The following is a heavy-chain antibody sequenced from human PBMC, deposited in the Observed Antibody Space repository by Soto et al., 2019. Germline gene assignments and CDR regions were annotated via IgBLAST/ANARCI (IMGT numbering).Heavy chain of an antibody. CDR2: IYNSGRY. J-gene: IGHJ4*02. V-gene: IGHV4-59*01. Sequence: SETLSLTCTVSGGFIWAWIRQSPDKGLEWIGYIYNSGRYNYNPSLESRLTISIDTSKNQFSLRLASVTAADTAVYYCARTLPNRQLFDSWSQGTLVT. CDR3: ARTLPNRQLFDS. D-gene: IGHD1-1*01. CDR1: GGFI.